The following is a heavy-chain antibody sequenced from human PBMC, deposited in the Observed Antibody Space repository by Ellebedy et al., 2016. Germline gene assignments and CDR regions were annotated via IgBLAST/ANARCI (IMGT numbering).Heavy chain of an antibody. Sequence: GESLKISXAASGFIFNIAGMTWVRQAPGKGLEWVATIVFSGTATYYADSVKGRFTISRNNGMNSVFLQMNSLRVEDTALYYCTTDGSEWSRDYWGQGTLVTVSS. CDR2: IVFSGTAT. J-gene: IGHJ4*02. CDR1: GFIFNIAG. V-gene: IGHV3-21*01. D-gene: IGHD3-3*01. CDR3: TTDGSEWSRDY.